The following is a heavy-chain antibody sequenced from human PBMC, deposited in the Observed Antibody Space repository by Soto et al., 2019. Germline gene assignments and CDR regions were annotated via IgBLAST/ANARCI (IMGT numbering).Heavy chain of an antibody. CDR3: ARANRSSWPDYYYYYGMDV. CDR2: IYSGGST. Sequence: PGGSLRLSCAASGFTVSSNYMSWVRQAPGKGLEWVSVIYSGGSTYYADSVKGRFTISRNNSKNTLYLQMNSLRAEDTAVYYCARANRSSWPDYYYYYGMDVWGQGTTVTVSS. CDR1: GFTVSSNY. V-gene: IGHV3-66*01. J-gene: IGHJ6*02. D-gene: IGHD6-13*01.